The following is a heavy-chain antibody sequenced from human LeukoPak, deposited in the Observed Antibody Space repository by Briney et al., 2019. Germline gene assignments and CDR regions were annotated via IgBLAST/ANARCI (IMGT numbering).Heavy chain of an antibody. Sequence: GGPVKVSCKASGYTFTSYAMHWVRQAPGQGLEWMGWITPSGGTNYPQKFQGRVTLTRDTSISTAYMELSRLRSDDTAVYYCARDYAGSLYYFDYWGQGTLVTVSS. D-gene: IGHD4-23*01. CDR1: GYTFTSYA. CDR3: ARDYAGSLYYFDY. J-gene: IGHJ4*02. V-gene: IGHV1-2*02. CDR2: ITPSGGT.